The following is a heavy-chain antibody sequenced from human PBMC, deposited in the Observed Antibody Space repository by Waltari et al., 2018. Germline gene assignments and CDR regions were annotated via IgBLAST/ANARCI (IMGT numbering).Heavy chain of an antibody. J-gene: IGHJ4*02. Sequence: QVQLQQWGAGLLKPSETLSLTCAVYGGSFSGYYWSWIRQPPGKGLEWIGEINHSGSTNYNPALKSRVTISVDTSKNQFSLKLSSVTAADTAVYYCARGGYGSGSYRWVPFDYWGQGTLVTVSS. V-gene: IGHV4-34*01. D-gene: IGHD3-10*01. CDR1: GGSFSGYY. CDR3: ARGGYGSGSYRWVPFDY. CDR2: INHSGST.